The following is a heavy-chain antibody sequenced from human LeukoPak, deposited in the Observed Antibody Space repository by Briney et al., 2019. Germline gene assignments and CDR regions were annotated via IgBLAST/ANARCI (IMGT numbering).Heavy chain of an antibody. CDR2: IYSGGST. Sequence: GGSLRLSCAASGFTVSSNYMSWVRQAPGKGLEWVSVIYSGGSTYYADSVKGRFTISRDNSKNTLYLQMNSLRAVDTAVYYCARGQELRPYGAFDIWGQGTMVNVSS. J-gene: IGHJ3*02. V-gene: IGHV3-66*01. CDR1: GFTVSSNY. D-gene: IGHD1-26*01. CDR3: ARGQELRPYGAFDI.